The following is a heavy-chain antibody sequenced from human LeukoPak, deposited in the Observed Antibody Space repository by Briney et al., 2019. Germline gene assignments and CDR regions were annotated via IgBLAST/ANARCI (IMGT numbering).Heavy chain of an antibody. CDR3: AKDRGSSSWYRFIDY. V-gene: IGHV3-66*01. CDR2: IYSGGST. J-gene: IGHJ4*02. D-gene: IGHD6-13*01. Sequence: GGSLRLSCEASGFTVSSNYMTWVRQAPGKGLEWVSVIYSGGSTYYADSVKGRFTISRDNSKNTLYLQMNSLRAEDTAVYYCAKDRGSSSWYRFIDYWGQGTLVTVSS. CDR1: GFTVSSNY.